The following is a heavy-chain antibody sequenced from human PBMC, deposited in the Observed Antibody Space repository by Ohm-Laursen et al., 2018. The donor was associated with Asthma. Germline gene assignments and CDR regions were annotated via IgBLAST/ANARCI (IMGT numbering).Heavy chain of an antibody. CDR1: GGSISSYY. CDR2: IYYSGST. V-gene: IGHV4-59*01. Sequence: GTLSLTCTVSGGSISSYYWSWIRQPPGKGLEWIGYIYYSGSTNYNPSLKSRVTISLDTSKNQFSLKLSSVTAADTAVYYCARDRLDSSSSYWGQGTLVTVSS. D-gene: IGHD6-6*01. CDR3: ARDRLDSSSSY. J-gene: IGHJ4*02.